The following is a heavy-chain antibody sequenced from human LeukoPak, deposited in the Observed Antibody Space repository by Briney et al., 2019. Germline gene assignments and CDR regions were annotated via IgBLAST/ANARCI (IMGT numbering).Heavy chain of an antibody. CDR2: ISPLSHTT. V-gene: IGHV1-18*01. Sequence: ASVTVSYKPSGYTFNHYFLSWVRQAPGRGREWVGWISPLSHTTQFEPILQGRGTITTDTSKKTVHPELRGLNSDDTAGYFCARGHSMYYWGQGTPVTVSS. D-gene: IGHD4-11*01. J-gene: IGHJ4*02. CDR1: GYTFNHYF. CDR3: ARGHSMYY.